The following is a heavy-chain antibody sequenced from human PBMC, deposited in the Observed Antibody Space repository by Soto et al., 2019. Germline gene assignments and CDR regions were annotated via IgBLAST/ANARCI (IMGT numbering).Heavy chain of an antibody. D-gene: IGHD3-16*01. Sequence: GGSLRLSCSASGFTLNTYSMTWVRQAPGKGLQWVSSISRSHTYIDYADSVRGRFTISRDNAHNALYLQMDSLRAEDTAVYYCARDSFSFFRGAHHQSFDIWGQGTVVTVS. CDR1: GFTLNTYS. V-gene: IGHV3-21*01. J-gene: IGHJ3*02. CDR2: ISRSHTYI. CDR3: ARDSFSFFRGAHHQSFDI.